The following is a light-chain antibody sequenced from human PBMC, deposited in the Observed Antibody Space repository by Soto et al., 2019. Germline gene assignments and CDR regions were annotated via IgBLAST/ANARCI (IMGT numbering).Light chain of an antibody. J-gene: IGKJ5*01. V-gene: IGKV1-5*01. CDR2: DAS. CDR3: QHYGSSPPVT. CDR1: QSISSW. Sequence: DIQMTQSPSSLSASVGDRVTITCRASQSISSWLAWYQQKPGKAPKLLIYDASSLESGVPSRFSGSGSGTEFTLTISGLEPEDFAVYFCQHYGSSPPVTFGQGTRLEIK.